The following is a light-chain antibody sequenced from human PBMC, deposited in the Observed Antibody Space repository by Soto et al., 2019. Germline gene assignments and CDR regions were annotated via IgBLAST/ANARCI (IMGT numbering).Light chain of an antibody. CDR2: DAS. CDR1: QSVSSS. V-gene: IGKV3-11*01. J-gene: IGKJ5*01. Sequence: EIVLTQSPATLSLSPGERATLSCGASQSVSSSLAWYQQKPGQAPRLLIYDASNRATGIPARFSGSGSGTDFTLTISSLESEDFVVYYCQQRDNGITFGQGTRLEIK. CDR3: QQRDNGIT.